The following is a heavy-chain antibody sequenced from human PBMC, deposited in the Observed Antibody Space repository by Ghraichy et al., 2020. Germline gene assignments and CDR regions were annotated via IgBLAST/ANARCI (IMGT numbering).Heavy chain of an antibody. V-gene: IGHV4-39*01. D-gene: IGHD1-14*01. CDR2: ISHSGNT. CDR3: SNRMVGRMNDS. Sequence: SETLSLTCTVFGDSISSSAYYWAWIRQPPGKGLEWIGTISHSGNTYYNPSLKSRVTISADTSNNQFSLRLNSVTAADTGVYYCSNRMVGRMNDSWGQGALVTVSS. J-gene: IGHJ5*02. CDR1: GDSISSSAYY.